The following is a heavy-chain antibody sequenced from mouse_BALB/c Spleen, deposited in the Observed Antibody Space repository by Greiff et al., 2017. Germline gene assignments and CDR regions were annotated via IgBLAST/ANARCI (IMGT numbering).Heavy chain of an antibody. V-gene: IGHV1S81*02. J-gene: IGHJ3*01. CDR3: TRLRSTMITPGWFAY. CDR1: GYTFTSYY. CDR2: INPSNGGT. D-gene: IGHD2-4*01. Sequence: QVQLQQSGAELVKPGASVKLSCKASGYTFTSYYMYWVKQRPGQGLEWIGEINPSNGGTNFNEKFKSKATLTVDKSSSTAYMQLSSLTSEDSAVYYCTRLRSTMITPGWFAYWGQGTLVTVSA.